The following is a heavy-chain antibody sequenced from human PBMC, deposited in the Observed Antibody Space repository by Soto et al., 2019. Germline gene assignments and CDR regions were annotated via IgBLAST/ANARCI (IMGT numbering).Heavy chain of an antibody. V-gene: IGHV3-74*01. CDR2: INSDGSST. J-gene: IGHJ4*02. CDR1: GFTFSSYC. CDR3: ARGCIAARRAHSPCGY. D-gene: IGHD6-6*01. Sequence: GGSLRLSCAASGFTFSSYCMHWVRQAPGKGLVWVSRINSDGSSTSYADSVRGRFTISRDNAKNTLYLQMNSLRAEDTAVYYCARGCIAARRAHSPCGYWGQGTLVTVSS.